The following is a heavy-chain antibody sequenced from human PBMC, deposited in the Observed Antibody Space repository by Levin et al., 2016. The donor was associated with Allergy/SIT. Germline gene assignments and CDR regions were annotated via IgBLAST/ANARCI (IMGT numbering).Heavy chain of an antibody. J-gene: IGHJ6*02. D-gene: IGHD1-14*01. V-gene: IGHV1-2*02. CDR3: ASPDGRAGDYYYGMDV. CDR2: INPNSGGT. Sequence: WVRQAPGQGLEWMGWINPNSGGTNYAQKFQGRVTMTRDTSISTAYMELSRLRSDDTAVYYCASPDGRAGDYYYGMDVWGQGTTVTVSS.